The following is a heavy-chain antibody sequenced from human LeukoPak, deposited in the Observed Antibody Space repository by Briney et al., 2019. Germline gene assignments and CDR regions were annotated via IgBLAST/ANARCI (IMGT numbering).Heavy chain of an antibody. CDR3: TTDLQYSSGWLQIDY. CDR1: GFTFSNAW. V-gene: IGHV3-15*01. CDR2: IKSNTDGGTT. J-gene: IGHJ4*02. D-gene: IGHD6-19*01. Sequence: GGSLRLSCAASGFTFSNAWMSWVRQAPGKGLEWVGRIKSNTDGGTTDYAAPVKGRFAISRDDSKNTLYLQMNSLKTEDTAVYYYTTDLQYSSGWLQIDYWGQGTLVPVSS.